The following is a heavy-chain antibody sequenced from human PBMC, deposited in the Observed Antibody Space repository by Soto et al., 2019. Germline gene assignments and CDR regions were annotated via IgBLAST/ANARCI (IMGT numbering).Heavy chain of an antibody. CDR2: IYYSGST. Sequence: SETLSLTCTVSGGSVSSGSDYWSWIRQPPGKGLEWIGYIYYSGSTNYNPSLKSRVTISVDTSKNQFSLKLSSVTAADTAVYYCASGGWLRETKFDYWGQGTLVTVSS. CDR3: ASGGWLRETKFDY. CDR1: GGSVSSGSDY. V-gene: IGHV4-61*01. D-gene: IGHD5-12*01. J-gene: IGHJ4*02.